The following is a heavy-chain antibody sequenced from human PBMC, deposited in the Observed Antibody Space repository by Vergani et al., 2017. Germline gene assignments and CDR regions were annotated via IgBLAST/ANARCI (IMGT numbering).Heavy chain of an antibody. CDR3: AREIEGDSDYVSVWGNDY. D-gene: IGHD3-16*01. V-gene: IGHV1-69*18. CDR1: GGTFSSYA. J-gene: IGHJ4*02. CDR2: SIPIFGTA. Sequence: QVQLVQSGAEVKKPGSSVKVSCKASGGTFSSYAISWVRQAPGQGLEWMGRSIPIFGTANYAQKFQGRVTITADESTSTAYMELSSLRAEDTAVYYCAREIEGDSDYVSVWGNDYWGQGTLVTVSS.